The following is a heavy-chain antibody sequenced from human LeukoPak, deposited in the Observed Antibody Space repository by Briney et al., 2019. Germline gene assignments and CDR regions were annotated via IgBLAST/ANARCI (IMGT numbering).Heavy chain of an antibody. D-gene: IGHD5-18*01. CDR3: ARLNTAMVMGFDY. CDR2: IYYSGST. Sequence: SETLSLTCTVSGGSISSSSYYWGWLRQPPGKGLEWIGSIYYSGSTYYNPSLKSRVTISVDTSKNQFSLKLSSVTAADTAVYYCARLNTAMVMGFDYWGQGTLVTVSS. CDR1: GGSISSSSYY. J-gene: IGHJ4*02. V-gene: IGHV4-39*07.